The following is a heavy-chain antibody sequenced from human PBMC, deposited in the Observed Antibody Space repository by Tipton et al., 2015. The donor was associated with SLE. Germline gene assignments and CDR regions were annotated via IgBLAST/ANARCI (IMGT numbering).Heavy chain of an antibody. D-gene: IGHD2-2*02. CDR1: GDSIGSSGYF. Sequence: TLSLTCTVSGDSIGSSGYFWNWIRQHPGKGLEWIGYIYYSGNTYYNPSLKSRVTISVDTSKNHFSLNLSSVTAADTAVYYCARAATAISPFDYWGQGTLVTVSS. CDR3: ARAATAISPFDY. CDR2: IYYSGNT. J-gene: IGHJ4*02. V-gene: IGHV4-31*03.